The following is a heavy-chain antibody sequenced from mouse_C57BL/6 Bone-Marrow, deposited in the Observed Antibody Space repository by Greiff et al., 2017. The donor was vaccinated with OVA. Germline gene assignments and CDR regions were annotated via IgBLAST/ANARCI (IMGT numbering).Heavy chain of an antibody. CDR2: ISYDGSN. V-gene: IGHV3-6*01. J-gene: IGHJ4*01. Sequence: EVKLVESGPGLVKPSQSLSLTCSVTGYSITSGYYWNWIRQFPGNKLEWMGYISYDGSNNYNPSLKNRISITRDTSKNQFFLKLNSVTTEDTATYYCARRGRYYAMDYWGQGTSVTVSS. CDR1: GYSITSGYY. CDR3: ARRGRYYAMDY.